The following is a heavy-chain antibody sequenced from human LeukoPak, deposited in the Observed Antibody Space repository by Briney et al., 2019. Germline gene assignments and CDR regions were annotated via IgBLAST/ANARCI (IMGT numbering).Heavy chain of an antibody. J-gene: IGHJ4*02. Sequence: SETLSLTCTVSGGSISSTSYYWGWIRQPPGKGLEWIGSIFYSANTYYNPSLKSRVTISVDTSKNQFSLKLSSVTAADTAVYYCASSLHSSSPSLDYWGQGTLVTVSS. D-gene: IGHD6-6*01. CDR3: ASSLHSSSPSLDY. V-gene: IGHV4-39*01. CDR1: GGSISSTSYY. CDR2: IFYSANT.